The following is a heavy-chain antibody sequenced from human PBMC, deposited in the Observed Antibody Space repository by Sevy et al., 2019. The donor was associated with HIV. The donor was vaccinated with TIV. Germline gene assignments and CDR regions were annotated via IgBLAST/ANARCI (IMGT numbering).Heavy chain of an antibody. J-gene: IGHJ3*02. V-gene: IGHV4-31*03. CDR2: IYYSGST. CDR3: ARGLWRGYYRDDAFDI. Sequence: SETLSLTCTVSGGSISSGGYYWSWIRQHPGKGLEWIGYIYYSGSTYYNPSLKSRVTISVDTSKNQFSLRLSSVTAADTAVYYLARGLWRGYYRDDAFDIWGQGTMVTVSS. D-gene: IGHD3-3*01. CDR1: GGSISSGGYY.